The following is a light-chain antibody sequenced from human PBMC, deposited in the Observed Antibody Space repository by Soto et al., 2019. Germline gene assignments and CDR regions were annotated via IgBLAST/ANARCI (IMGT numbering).Light chain of an antibody. CDR2: GNG. V-gene: IGLV1-40*01. J-gene: IGLJ1*01. CDR1: SSSIGAGYE. CDR3: QSYDKRLTAYV. Sequence: QSVLTQPPSVSGAPGQRVTISCSGTSSSIGAGYEVHWYHQLPGTAPKLVVSGNGNRPSGVPDRLSASKSGTSASLAITGLQAEDGGHYDCQSYDKRLTAYVFGTGTNLTVL.